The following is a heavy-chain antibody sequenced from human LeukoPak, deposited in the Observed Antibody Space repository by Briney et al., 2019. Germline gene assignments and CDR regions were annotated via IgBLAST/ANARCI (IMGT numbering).Heavy chain of an antibody. CDR1: GGTFSSYA. CDR2: IIPIFGTA. V-gene: IGHV1-69*05. D-gene: IGHD3-10*01. J-gene: IGHJ4*02. CDR3: ASDFRFGGTFDY. Sequence: ASVKVSCKASGGTFSSYAISWVRQAPGQGLEWMGRIIPIFGTANYAQKFQGRVTITTDESTSTAYMELSSLRSEDTAVYYCASDFRFGGTFDYWGQGTLVTVSS.